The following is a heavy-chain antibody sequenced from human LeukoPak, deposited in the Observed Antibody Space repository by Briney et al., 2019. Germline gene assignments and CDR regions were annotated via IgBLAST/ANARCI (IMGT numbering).Heavy chain of an antibody. CDR3: AKGEGGYCSSSSCSTYFDY. CDR2: ISGGGQST. Sequence: GGSLRLSCAASGFTFSSYAMNWVRQAPGKGLEWVSAISGGGQSTYNADSVKGRFIISRDNSKNTLYLQMNSLRAEDTAVYYCAKGEGGYCSSSSCSTYFDYWGQGTLVTVSS. CDR1: GFTFSSYA. V-gene: IGHV3-23*01. J-gene: IGHJ4*02. D-gene: IGHD2-15*01.